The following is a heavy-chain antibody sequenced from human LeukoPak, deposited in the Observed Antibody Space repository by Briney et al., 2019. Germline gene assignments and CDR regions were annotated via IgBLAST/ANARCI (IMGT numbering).Heavy chain of an antibody. CDR3: ARQGSGGRSFDV. J-gene: IGHJ3*01. V-gene: IGHV4-59*08. Sequence: SETLSLTCTVSGGSISSYYWSWIRQPPGKGLEWIAYIYNSGSTNYNPSLKSRVTISIDTSKNQVSLRLSSVTAADTAVYYCARQGSGGRSFDVWGQGTMVGVSS. CDR2: IYNSGST. CDR1: GGSISSYY. D-gene: IGHD1-26*01.